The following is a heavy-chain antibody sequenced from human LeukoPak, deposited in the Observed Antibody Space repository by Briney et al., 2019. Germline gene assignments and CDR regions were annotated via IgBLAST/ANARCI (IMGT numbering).Heavy chain of an antibody. CDR1: GFTFSSYA. D-gene: IGHD2-2*01. V-gene: IGHV3-23*01. CDR2: ISGSGGST. CDR3: AKDIIGGYCSSTSCYGVDY. J-gene: IGHJ4*02. Sequence: PGGSLRLSCVASGFTFSSYAMSWVRQAPGKGLEWVSGISGSGGSTYYADSVKGRFTISRDNSKNTLYLQMNSLRAEDTAVYYCAKDIIGGYCSSTSCYGVDYWGQGTLVTVSS.